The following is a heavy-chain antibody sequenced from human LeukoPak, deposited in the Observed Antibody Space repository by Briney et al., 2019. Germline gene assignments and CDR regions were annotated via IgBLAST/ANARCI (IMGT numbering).Heavy chain of an antibody. CDR2: IYSGGST. J-gene: IGHJ4*02. CDR3: ARDAPGLYYFDY. V-gene: IGHV3-53*01. CDR1: GFTVSSNY. Sequence: GGSLRLSCAASGFTVSSNYMSWVRQAPGKGLEWVSVIYSGGSTYYADSVKGRFTISRDNSKNTLYLQMNSLRAEDTAVYYCARDAPGLYYFDYWGQGTLVTVSS.